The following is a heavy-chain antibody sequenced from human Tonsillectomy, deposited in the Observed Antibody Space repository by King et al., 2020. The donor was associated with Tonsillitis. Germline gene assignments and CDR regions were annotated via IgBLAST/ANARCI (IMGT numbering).Heavy chain of an antibody. V-gene: IGHV3-30*09. CDR1: GFTFSSYA. D-gene: IGHD5-18*01. Sequence: VQLVESGGGVVQPGGSLRLSCAASGFTFSSYAMHWVRQAPGKGLEWVAVISYDESNKYYADPVEGRFAISRDNSKNTLYLQMNSLRAEDTAVYSCAREGEREAYRGYSYYWGHSFDIWGQGTMVTVSS. CDR3: AREGEREAYRGYSYYWGHSFDI. CDR2: ISYDESNK. J-gene: IGHJ3*02.